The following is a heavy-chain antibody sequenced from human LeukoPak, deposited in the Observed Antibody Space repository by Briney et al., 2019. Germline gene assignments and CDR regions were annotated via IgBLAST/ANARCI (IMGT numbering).Heavy chain of an antibody. CDR3: AKDSGGYYTIITDFDY. Sequence: GSLRLSCAASGFTFSTYWMHWVRQAPGKGLEWVSAITGSGDSTYYADSVKGRFTISRDNSKNTLYLQMNSLRAEDTAVYYCAKDSGGYYTIITDFDYWGQGTLVTVSS. CDR1: GFTFSTYW. J-gene: IGHJ4*02. CDR2: ITGSGDST. D-gene: IGHD3-3*01. V-gene: IGHV3-23*01.